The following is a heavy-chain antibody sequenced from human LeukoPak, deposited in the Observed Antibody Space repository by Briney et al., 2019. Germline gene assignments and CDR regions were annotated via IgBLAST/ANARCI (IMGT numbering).Heavy chain of an antibody. Sequence: PGGSLRLSCAAFGFTFSSYDMTWVRQAPGKGLEWVLYISNSGNTIYYADSVKGRFTISRDNSLYLQMNSLRAEDTAVYYCAKYVGAGVRGDQTYDYWGQGTLVTVSS. CDR1: GFTFSSYD. V-gene: IGHV3-48*03. CDR3: AKYVGAGVRGDQTYDY. CDR2: ISNSGNTI. D-gene: IGHD3-10*01. J-gene: IGHJ4*02.